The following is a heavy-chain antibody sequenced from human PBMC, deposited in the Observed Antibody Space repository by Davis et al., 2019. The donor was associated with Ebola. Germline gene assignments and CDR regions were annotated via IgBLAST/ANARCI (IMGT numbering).Heavy chain of an antibody. CDR3: ARAGSPGSVDL. J-gene: IGHJ5*02. Sequence: HTGGSLRLSCAASGFTFSSYWMHWVRQAPGKGLVWVSRINSDGSSTSYADSVKGRFTISRDNAKNTLYPQMNSLRVEDTAVYYCARAGSPGSVDLWGPGTLVTVSS. D-gene: IGHD3-10*01. V-gene: IGHV3-74*01. CDR2: INSDGSST. CDR1: GFTFSSYW.